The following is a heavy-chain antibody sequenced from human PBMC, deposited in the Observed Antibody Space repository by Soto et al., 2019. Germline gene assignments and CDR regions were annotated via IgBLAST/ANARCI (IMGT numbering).Heavy chain of an antibody. CDR1: GGTFSSYA. CDR3: ARTMVMGRYYYYGMDV. V-gene: IGHV1-69*01. D-gene: IGHD3-10*01. J-gene: IGHJ6*02. CDR2: IIPIVGTA. Sequence: QVQLVQSGAEVKKPGSSVKVSCKASGGTFSSYAISWVRQAPGQGLEWMGGIIPIVGTANYAQKFQGRVTIIADESTSTAYMELSSLRSEDTAVYYCARTMVMGRYYYYGMDVWGQGTTVTVSS.